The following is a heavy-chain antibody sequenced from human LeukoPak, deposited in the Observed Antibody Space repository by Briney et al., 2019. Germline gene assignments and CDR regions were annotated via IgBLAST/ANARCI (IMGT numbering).Heavy chain of an antibody. V-gene: IGHV3-48*03. CDR2: ISSSGSTI. CDR1: GFSFSSYN. D-gene: IGHD3-10*02. J-gene: IGHJ6*04. CDR3: AELGITMIGGV. Sequence: GGSLRLSCAASGFSFSSYNLNWVRQAPGKGLEWVSYISSSGSTIYYADSVKGRFTISRDNAKNSLYLQMNSLRAEDTAVYYCAELGITMIGGVWGKGTTVTISS.